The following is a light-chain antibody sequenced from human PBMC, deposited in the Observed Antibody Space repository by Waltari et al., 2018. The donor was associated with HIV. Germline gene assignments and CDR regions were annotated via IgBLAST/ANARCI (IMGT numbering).Light chain of an antibody. J-gene: IGKJ4*01. CDR1: QSINHY. CDR2: AAS. Sequence: DIQMTQSPSSLSASVGDRVTITCRASQSINHYLNWYQQKPGKAPKLLIYAASSLQSGVPSRFSGSGSGTDFTLTISSLQPEDFASYYCQQSHSTPLTFGGGTKVEIK. CDR3: QQSHSTPLT. V-gene: IGKV1-39*01.